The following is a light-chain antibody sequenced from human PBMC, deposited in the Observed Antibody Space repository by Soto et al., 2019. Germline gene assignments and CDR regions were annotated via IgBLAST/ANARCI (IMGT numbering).Light chain of an antibody. Sequence: EIVMTQSPATLSVSPGERATLSCRASQSVSSNLAWYQQKPGQAPRLLIYGASTRATGIPARFSGSGSGTEFTLTISSLQPEDFANYYCQQYNSLFRTFGQGTKVEIK. CDR2: GAS. CDR1: QSVSSN. CDR3: QQYNSLFRT. V-gene: IGKV3-15*01. J-gene: IGKJ1*01.